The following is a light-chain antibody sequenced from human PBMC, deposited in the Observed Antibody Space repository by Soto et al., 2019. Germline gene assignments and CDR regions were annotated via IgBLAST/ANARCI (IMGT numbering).Light chain of an antibody. J-gene: IGKJ4*01. V-gene: IGKV3-20*01. CDR3: QQYGSSPLT. Sequence: EIVLTQSPDTLSLSPGERATLSCRASQSVSSSFLAWYQQRPGLAPRLLIYGASSRATGIPDKFSGSASGTDFTLTISRLEPDDFAVYYCQQYGSSPLTFGGGTKVEIK. CDR2: GAS. CDR1: QSVSSSF.